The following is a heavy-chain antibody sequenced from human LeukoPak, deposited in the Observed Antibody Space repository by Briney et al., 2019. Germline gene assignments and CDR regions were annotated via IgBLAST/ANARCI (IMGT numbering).Heavy chain of an antibody. CDR2: IKEDGRET. D-gene: IGHD3-22*01. J-gene: IGHJ3*02. Sequence: GGSLRLSCAGSGSTFSGHWLTWVRQAPGEGLEWVASIKEDGRETHYADTVKGRFTISRDNSKNTLYLQMNSLRAEDTAVYYCARDHSGSSGYYLAYAFDIWGQGTMVTVSS. CDR3: ARDHSGSSGYYLAYAFDI. CDR1: GSTFSGHW. V-gene: IGHV3-7*01.